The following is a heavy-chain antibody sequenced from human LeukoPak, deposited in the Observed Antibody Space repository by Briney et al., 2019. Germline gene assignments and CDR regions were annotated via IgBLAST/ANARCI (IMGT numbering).Heavy chain of an antibody. J-gene: IGHJ5*02. CDR1: GFTFSSYS. D-gene: IGHD3-10*01. CDR2: ISSSSSYI. Sequence: GGSLRLSCSASGFTFSSYSMNWVRQAPGKGLEWVSSISSSSSYIYYADSVKGRFTISRDNDKNSLYLQMNSLRAEDTAVYYCARELSMVRGGRGFHPWGQGTLVTVSS. CDR3: ARELSMVRGGRGFHP. V-gene: IGHV3-21*01.